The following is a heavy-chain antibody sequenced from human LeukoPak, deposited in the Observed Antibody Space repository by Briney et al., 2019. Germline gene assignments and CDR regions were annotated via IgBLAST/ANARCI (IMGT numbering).Heavy chain of an antibody. V-gene: IGHV3-23*01. CDR2: ISSSGENT. CDR3: AKDKTNSIWRFFDY. J-gene: IGHJ4*02. D-gene: IGHD6-13*01. CDR1: GFTFRGYA. Sequence: GGSLRLSCGASGFTFRGYAMAWVRQAPGKGLEWVSTISSSGENTYYTDSVKGRFTVSRDNSKNTLYLQMNSLRAEDTADYFCAKDKTNSIWRFFDYWGQGTLVTVSS.